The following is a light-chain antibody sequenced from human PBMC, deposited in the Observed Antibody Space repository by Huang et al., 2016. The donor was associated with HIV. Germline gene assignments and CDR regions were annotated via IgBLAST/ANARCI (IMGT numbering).Light chain of an antibody. CDR1: QDISNA. V-gene: IGKV1-16*02. J-gene: IGKJ5*01. Sequence: DIQMTQSPSSLSAFVGDRINITCRASQDISNALAWLQQKPGRAPKSLIYGVFKLQSGVPSKFSGNGSGTEFTLAISSLQPEDSATYYCQQYISYPITFGQGTRLEI. CDR2: GVF. CDR3: QQYISYPIT.